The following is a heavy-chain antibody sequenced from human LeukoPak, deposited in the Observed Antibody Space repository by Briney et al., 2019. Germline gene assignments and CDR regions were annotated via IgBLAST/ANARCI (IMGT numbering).Heavy chain of an antibody. Sequence: GGSLRLSCAASGFTFDDYAMHWVRQAPGKGLEWASGISWNSGSIGYADSVKGRFTISRDNAKNSLYLQMNSLRAEDTALYYCAKEPRSSWYYVVTAAYWYFDLWGRGTLVTVSS. V-gene: IGHV3-9*01. CDR3: AKEPRSSWYYVVTAAYWYFDL. D-gene: IGHD6-13*01. CDR2: ISWNSGSI. CDR1: GFTFDDYA. J-gene: IGHJ2*01.